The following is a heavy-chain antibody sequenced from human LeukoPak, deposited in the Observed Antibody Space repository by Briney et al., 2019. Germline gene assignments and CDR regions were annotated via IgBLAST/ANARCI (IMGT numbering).Heavy chain of an antibody. CDR3: AKDFPHYYESSHGMDA. V-gene: IGHV3-48*03. CDR2: ISTTGSTV. J-gene: IGHJ6*02. CDR1: GFSFGGYE. D-gene: IGHD3-22*01. Sequence: PGGSLRLSCAASGFSFGGYEMNWVRQAPGKGLEWVSYISTTGSTVYYSDSVEGRFTISRDNAKNLLYLQMNSLRVEDAAVYYCAKDFPHYYESSHGMDAWGQGTTVTVSS.